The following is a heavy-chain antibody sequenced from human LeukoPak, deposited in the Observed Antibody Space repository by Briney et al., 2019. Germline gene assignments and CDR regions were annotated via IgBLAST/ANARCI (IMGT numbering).Heavy chain of an antibody. J-gene: IGHJ4*02. CDR1: GFTFSNAW. D-gene: IGHD3-22*01. Sequence: GGSLRLSCAASGFTFSNAWMSWVRQAPGKGLEWVGHIRSKTDGGTTDYAAPVKGRFTISRDDSKNTLYLQMNSLKTEDTAVYYCTTFVAYYDSSGYPHYFDYWGQGTLVTVSS. V-gene: IGHV3-15*01. CDR3: TTFVAYYDSSGYPHYFDY. CDR2: IRSKTDGGTT.